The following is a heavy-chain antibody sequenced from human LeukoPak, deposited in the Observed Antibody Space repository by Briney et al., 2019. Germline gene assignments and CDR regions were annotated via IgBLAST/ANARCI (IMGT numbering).Heavy chain of an antibody. Sequence: GGSLRLSCAASGFTFSGSPILWVRQASGKGLEWVGRIRSKADNYATAYAASVQGRCTISRDDSKNTAYLQLNSLKTEDTAVYYCTQSNYWGQGTLVTVSS. V-gene: IGHV3-73*01. J-gene: IGHJ4*02. CDR1: GFTFSGSP. CDR2: IRSKADNYAT. CDR3: TQSNY.